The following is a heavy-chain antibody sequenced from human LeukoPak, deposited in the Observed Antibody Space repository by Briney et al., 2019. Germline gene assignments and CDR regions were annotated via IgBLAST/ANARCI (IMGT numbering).Heavy chain of an antibody. CDR3: ASIAVATDYYYYYGMDV. D-gene: IGHD6-19*01. CDR1: GGTFSSYA. V-gene: IGHV1-69*04. Sequence: ASVKVSCKASGGTFSSYAISWVRQAPGQGLEWMGRIIPILGIANYAQKFQGRVTITADKSTGTAYMELSSLRSEDTAVYYCASIAVATDYYYYYGMDVWGQGTTVTVSS. J-gene: IGHJ6*02. CDR2: IIPILGIA.